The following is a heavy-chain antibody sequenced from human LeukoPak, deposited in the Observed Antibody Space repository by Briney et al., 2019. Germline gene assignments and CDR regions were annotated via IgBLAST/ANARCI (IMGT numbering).Heavy chain of an antibody. Sequence: ASVKVSCKASGYTFTSYGISWVRQASGQGLEWMGWISAYNGNTNYAQKLQGRVTMTTDTSTSTAYMELRSLRSDDTAVYYCARELPDFYYYYGMDVWGQGTTVAVSS. CDR2: ISAYNGNT. J-gene: IGHJ6*02. CDR1: GYTFTSYG. CDR3: ARELPDFYYYYGMDV. V-gene: IGHV1-18*01.